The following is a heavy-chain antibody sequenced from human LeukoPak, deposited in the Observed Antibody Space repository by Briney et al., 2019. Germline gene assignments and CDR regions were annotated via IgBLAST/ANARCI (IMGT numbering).Heavy chain of an antibody. CDR1: GFTFSSYW. V-gene: IGHV3-7*01. Sequence: PGGSLRLSCAASGFTFSSYWMSWVRQAPGKGLEWVANINQDGSEKYFVDSVKGRFTISRDNAKNSLYLQMNSLRAEDTAVYYCAREGAYRTSSPAGSWGQGNLVSVSS. CDR3: AREGAYRTSSPAGS. J-gene: IGHJ5*02. CDR2: INQDGSEK. D-gene: IGHD6-6*01.